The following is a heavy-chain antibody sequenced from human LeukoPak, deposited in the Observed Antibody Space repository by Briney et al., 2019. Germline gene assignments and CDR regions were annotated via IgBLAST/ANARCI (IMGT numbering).Heavy chain of an antibody. J-gene: IGHJ4*02. Sequence: QSGGSLRLSCAASGFTFSSYAMSWVRQAPGKGLEWGSAISGSGGSTYYADSVKGRFTISRDNSKNTLYLQMNSLRAEDTAVYYCAKDSRYQLLEGYFDYWGQGTLVTVSS. CDR2: ISGSGGST. V-gene: IGHV3-23*01. CDR1: GFTFSSYA. CDR3: AKDSRYQLLEGYFDY. D-gene: IGHD2-2*01.